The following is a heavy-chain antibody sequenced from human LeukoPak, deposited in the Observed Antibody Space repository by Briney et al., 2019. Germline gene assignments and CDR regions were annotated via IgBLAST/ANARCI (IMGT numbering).Heavy chain of an antibody. CDR3: AGDPYYGDYVV. CDR1: GFTFSSYE. Sequence: GGSLRLSCAASGFTFSSYEMNWVRQTPGKGLEWVSYISSSGSTKHYADSVKGRFTISRDNAKNSLYLQMNSLRAEDTAVYYCAGDPYYGDYVVWGQGTLVTVSS. D-gene: IGHD4-17*01. J-gene: IGHJ4*02. V-gene: IGHV3-48*03. CDR2: ISSSGSTK.